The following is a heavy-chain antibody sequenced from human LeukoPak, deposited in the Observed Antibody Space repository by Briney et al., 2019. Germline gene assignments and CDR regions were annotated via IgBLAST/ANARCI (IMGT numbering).Heavy chain of an antibody. V-gene: IGHV4-59*01. J-gene: IGHJ4*02. Sequence: SETLSLTCTLSGGSITSYYWSWIRQPPGKGLEWIGYIYYSGSTNYNPSLKSRVTISVDTSKNQFSLKLSSVTAADTAVYYCARDDTGTGRYDYWGQGTLVTVSS. D-gene: IGHD3/OR15-3a*01. CDR2: IYYSGST. CDR1: GGSITSYY. CDR3: ARDDTGTGRYDY.